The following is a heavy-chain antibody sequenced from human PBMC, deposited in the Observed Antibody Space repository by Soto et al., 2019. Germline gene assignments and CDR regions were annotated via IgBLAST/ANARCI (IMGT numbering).Heavy chain of an antibody. J-gene: IGHJ4*02. CDR3: KRDGDFGGVVATVY. CDR1: GRSISSYY. V-gene: IGHV3-66*01. D-gene: IGHD3-16*02. Sequence: ETLSLTCTVSGRSISSYYWSWIRQPPGKGPEWVSLFYADGRTYYTDSVKGRFIMSKDNSKNTLYLQMHSLNAADTALYYCKRDGDFGGVVATVYWGPGTMVTVSS. CDR2: FYADGRT.